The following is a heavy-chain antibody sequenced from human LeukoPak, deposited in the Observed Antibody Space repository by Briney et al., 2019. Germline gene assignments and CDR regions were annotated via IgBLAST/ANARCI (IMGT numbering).Heavy chain of an antibody. CDR2: IYPGDSDT. Sequence: RHGESLKISCKGSGYSFTSYWIGWVRQMPGKGLEWMGIIYPGDSDTRYSPSFQGQVTISADKSISTAYLQWSSLKASDTAMYYRARLSGYYPYYFDYWGQGTLVTVSS. D-gene: IGHD3-22*01. J-gene: IGHJ4*02. V-gene: IGHV5-51*01. CDR3: ARLSGYYPYYFDY. CDR1: GYSFTSYW.